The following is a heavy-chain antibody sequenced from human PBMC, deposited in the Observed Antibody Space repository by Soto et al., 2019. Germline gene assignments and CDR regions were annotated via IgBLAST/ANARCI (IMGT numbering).Heavy chain of an antibody. CDR1: GFTFSSYG. J-gene: IGHJ6*02. D-gene: IGHD3-3*01. CDR3: AKDLGIWSGRVPYGMDV. CDR2: ISYDGSNK. V-gene: IGHV3-30*18. Sequence: PGGSLRLSCAASGFTFSSYGMHWVRQAPGKGLEWVAVISYDGSNKYYADSVKGRFTISRDNSKNTLYLQMNSLRAEDTAVYYCAKDLGIWSGRVPYGMDVWGQGTTVTVSS.